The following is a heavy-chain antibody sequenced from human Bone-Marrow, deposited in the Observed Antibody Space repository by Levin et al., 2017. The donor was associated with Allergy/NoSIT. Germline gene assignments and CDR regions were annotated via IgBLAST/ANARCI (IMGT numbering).Heavy chain of an antibody. J-gene: IGHJ6*02. Sequence: PGESLKISCAASEFTFSTYSMHWVRQAPGKGLEWVALISYDGSKKYYADFVKGRFTISRDNSKNMLYLQMNSLRAEDTAVYSCARDRCSSLSCYKDYYYYGMDVWGQGTTVTVSS. CDR2: ISYDGSKK. CDR1: EFTFSTYS. CDR3: ARDRCSSLSCYKDYYYYGMDV. V-gene: IGHV3-30-3*01. D-gene: IGHD2-2*02.